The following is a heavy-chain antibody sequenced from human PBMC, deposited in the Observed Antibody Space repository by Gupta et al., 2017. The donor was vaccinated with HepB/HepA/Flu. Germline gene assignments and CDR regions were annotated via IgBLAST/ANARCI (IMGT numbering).Heavy chain of an antibody. CDR1: GGSFSGYY. V-gene: IGHV4-34*01. J-gene: IGHJ4*02. D-gene: IGHD3-10*01. CDR2: INHSGST. Sequence: QVQLQQWGAGLLKPSETLSLTCAVYGGSFSGYYWSWIRQPPGKGLEWIGEINHSGSTNYNPSLKSRVTISVDTSKNQFSLKLSSVTAADTAVYYCARQQYGSGTKGDSFDYWGQGTLVTVSS. CDR3: ARQQYGSGTKGDSFDY.